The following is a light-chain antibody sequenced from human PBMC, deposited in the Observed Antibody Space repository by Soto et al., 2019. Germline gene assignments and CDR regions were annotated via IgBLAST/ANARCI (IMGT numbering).Light chain of an antibody. Sequence: QSALTQPASVSGSPGQSITISCTGTSSDVGAYNYVSWYQQHPGKVPKLMIYDVSDRPSGVSNRFSGSKSGNTASLTISGLQAEGEADYYCRSFTRSNSYVFGTGTKLTVL. CDR3: RSFTRSNSYV. CDR2: DVS. V-gene: IGLV2-14*03. CDR1: SSDVGAYNY. J-gene: IGLJ1*01.